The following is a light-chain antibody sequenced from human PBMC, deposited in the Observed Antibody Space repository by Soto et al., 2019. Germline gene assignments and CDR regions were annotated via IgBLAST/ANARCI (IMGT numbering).Light chain of an antibody. V-gene: IGLV1-47*01. J-gene: IGLJ1*01. CDR1: SSNIGSNY. CDR3: AAWDDSLSGKV. Sequence: QSVLTHPPSASGTPGQRVTISCSGSSSNIGSNYVYWYQQHPGTAPKLLIYRNNQRPSGVPDRFSGSKSGTSASLAISGLRSEDEADYYCAAWDDSLSGKVFGTGTRSPS. CDR2: RNN.